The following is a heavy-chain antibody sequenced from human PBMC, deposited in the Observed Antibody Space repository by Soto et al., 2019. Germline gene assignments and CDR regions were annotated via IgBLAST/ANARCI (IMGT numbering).Heavy chain of an antibody. CDR3: ARDGRGFHWYFDV. V-gene: IGHV6-1*01. CDR1: GDSVSSVTAT. Sequence: QVQLQQSGPGLVKPSQTLSLMCDISGDSVSSVTATWIWIRQSPSRGLEWLGRTYYRSKWYYDYAVSVKRRIVITPDTSKNQLTLDLNSVTPEDPAVYFCARDGRGFHWYFDVWGRGTLVTVSS. CDR2: TYYRSKWYY. J-gene: IGHJ2*01.